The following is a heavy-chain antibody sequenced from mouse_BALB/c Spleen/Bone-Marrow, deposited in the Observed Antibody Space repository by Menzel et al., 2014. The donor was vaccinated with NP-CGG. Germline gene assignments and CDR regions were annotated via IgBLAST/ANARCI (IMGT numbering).Heavy chain of an antibody. CDR1: GFSLTSYG. CDR2: IWSGRST. Sequence: QVQLKESGPGLVQPSQSLSITCTVSGFSLTSYGVHWVRQSPGKGLEWLGVIWSGRSTDYNAAFISRLSISKDNSKSQVFFKMNSLQANDTAIYYCARNTYYGNPFAYWGQGTLVTVSA. J-gene: IGHJ3*01. D-gene: IGHD2-10*01. V-gene: IGHV2-2*02. CDR3: ARNTYYGNPFAY.